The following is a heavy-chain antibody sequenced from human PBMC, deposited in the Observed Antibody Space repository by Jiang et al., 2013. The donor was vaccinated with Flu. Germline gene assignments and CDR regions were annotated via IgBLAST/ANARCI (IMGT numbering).Heavy chain of an antibody. V-gene: IGHV3-30*18. CDR3: AETTYYLDSSGFEAGAYFQH. D-gene: IGHD3-22*01. J-gene: IGHJ1*01. CDR2: ISFDGNHK. CDR1: GFTYSNYG. Sequence: GRSRRDSPRAASGFTYSNYGIHWVRQAPGKGLEWVAVISFDGNHKYYADSVKGRFTISRDNSKNTLYLQMNSLRPEDTALYYCAETTYYLDSSGFEAGAYFQHWGQGTLVTVSS.